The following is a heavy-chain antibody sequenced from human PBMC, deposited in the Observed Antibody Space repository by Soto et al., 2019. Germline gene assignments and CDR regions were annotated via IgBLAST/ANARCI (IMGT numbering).Heavy chain of an antibody. D-gene: IGHD3-10*01. CDR1: GYTFTTFG. CDR2: ISTFNENT. V-gene: IGHV1-18*01. CDR3: AFWSCLPYFGY. Sequence: QVQLVQSGPEVKKPGASVKVSCKASGYTFTTFGISWVRQAPGQGLEWMGWISTFNENTHYAQKFQDRVTLTTDTSTGTVFMDLRSLRSDDTAVYYCAFWSCLPYFGYWGQGTLVSVSS. J-gene: IGHJ4*02.